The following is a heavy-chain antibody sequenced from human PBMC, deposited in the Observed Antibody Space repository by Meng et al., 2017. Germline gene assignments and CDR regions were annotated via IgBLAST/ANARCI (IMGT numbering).Heavy chain of an antibody. J-gene: IGHJ4*02. CDR3: ASELNTYGSGSYAY. CDR2: INPNSGGT. D-gene: IGHD3-10*01. V-gene: IGHV1-2*06. Sequence: QVQVVQPGAEVKKPGASVKVSCKASGYTFTGYYMHWVRQAPGQGLEWMGRINPNSGGTNYAQKFQGRVTMTRDTSISTAYMELSRLRSDDTAVYYCASELNTYGSGSYAYWGQGTLVTVSS. CDR1: GYTFTGYY.